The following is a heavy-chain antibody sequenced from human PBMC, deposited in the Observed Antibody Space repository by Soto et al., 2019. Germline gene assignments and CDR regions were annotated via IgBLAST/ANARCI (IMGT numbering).Heavy chain of an antibody. J-gene: IGHJ4*02. CDR3: TTDASPGTDFDY. CDR1: GFTFSNAW. D-gene: IGHD3-10*01. V-gene: IGHV3-15*01. CDR2: IKSKTDGGTT. Sequence: EVQLVESGGGLVKPGGSLILCCAASGFTFSNAWMSWVRQAPGKGLAWVGRIKSKTDGGTTDYAAPVKGRFTISRDDSINTLYLQMNSLKTEDTAVYYCTTDASPGTDFDYWGQGTLVTVSS.